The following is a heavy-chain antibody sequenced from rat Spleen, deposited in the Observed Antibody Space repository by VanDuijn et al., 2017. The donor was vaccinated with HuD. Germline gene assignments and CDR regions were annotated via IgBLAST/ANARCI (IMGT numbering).Heavy chain of an antibody. V-gene: IGHV5-22*01. D-gene: IGHD1-4*01. Sequence: EVQLVESGGGLVQPGRSLKLSCAASGFTFSDYYMAWVRQAPKKGLEWVASISYEGSGTYYRDSVKGRFTISRDNAKSTLYLQMNSLRSEDTATYFCARPGITSYVMHAWGQGVSVTVSS. J-gene: IGHJ4*01. CDR2: ISYEGSGT. CDR1: GFTFSDYY. CDR3: ARPGITSYVMHA.